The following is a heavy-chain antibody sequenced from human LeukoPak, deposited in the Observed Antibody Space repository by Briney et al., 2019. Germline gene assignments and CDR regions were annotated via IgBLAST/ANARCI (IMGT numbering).Heavy chain of an antibody. CDR2: IKQDGSEK. D-gene: IGHD6-19*01. CDR1: GFTFSSYW. Sequence: GGSLRLSCAASGFTFSSYWMSWVRQAPGKGLEWVADIKQDGSEKYYADSVKGRFTISRDNAKNSLYLQMNSLRAEDTAVYYCAIAVAGTAFDYWGQGTLVTVSS. J-gene: IGHJ4*02. CDR3: AIAVAGTAFDY. V-gene: IGHV3-7*01.